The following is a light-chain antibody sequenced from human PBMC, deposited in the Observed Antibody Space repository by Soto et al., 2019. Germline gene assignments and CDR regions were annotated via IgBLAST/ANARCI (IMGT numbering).Light chain of an antibody. J-gene: IGLJ1*01. V-gene: IGLV1-47*01. Sequence: QSVLTQPPSASGTPGQRVTISCSGSSSNIGSNYVYWYQQLPGTAPKLLIYRSYQRPSGVPDRFSGSKSGTSASLAISGLRSEDEAEYYCAAWDDSLSANYVFGTGTKVTVL. CDR1: SSNIGSNY. CDR2: RSY. CDR3: AAWDDSLSANYV.